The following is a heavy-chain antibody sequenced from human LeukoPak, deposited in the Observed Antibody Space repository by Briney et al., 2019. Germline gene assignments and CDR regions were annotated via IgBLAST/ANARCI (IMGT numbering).Heavy chain of an antibody. CDR3: ATLYSSSWYGSGNYFDY. V-gene: IGHV1-46*01. D-gene: IGHD6-13*01. J-gene: IGHJ4*02. CDR2: INPSGGST. Sequence: GASVKVSCKASGYTFTSYYMHWMRQAPGQGLEWMEIINPSGGSTSYAQKFQGRVTMTRDTSTSTVYMELSSLRSEDTAVYYCATLYSSSWYGSGNYFDYWGQGTLVTASS. CDR1: GYTFTSYY.